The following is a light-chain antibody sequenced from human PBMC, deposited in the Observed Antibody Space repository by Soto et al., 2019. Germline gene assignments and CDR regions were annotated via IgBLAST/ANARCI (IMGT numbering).Light chain of an antibody. CDR3: MQALQTPWT. J-gene: IGKJ2*02. Sequence: DIVMTQSPLSLPVTPGEPASISCRSSQSLLHSNGYNYLDWYLQKPGQSPQLLIDLGSNRASGVPDRFSGSGSGTDFTLKISRVEAEDLGVYYCMQALQTPWTFGQGTKLEIK. CDR2: LGS. CDR1: QSLLHSNGYNY. V-gene: IGKV2-28*01.